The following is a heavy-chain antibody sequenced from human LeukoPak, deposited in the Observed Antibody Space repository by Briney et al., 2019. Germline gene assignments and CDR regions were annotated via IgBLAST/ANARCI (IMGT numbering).Heavy chain of an antibody. D-gene: IGHD4-11*01. Sequence: SETLSLTCTVSGGSISSGSYYWSWIRQPAGKGLEWIGRIYTSGSTNYNPSLKSRVTISVDTSKNQFSLKLSSVTAADTAVYYCARVTMTTVSYFDYWGQGTLVTVSS. CDR3: ARVTMTTVSYFDY. CDR2: IYTSGST. V-gene: IGHV4-61*02. CDR1: GGSISSGSYY. J-gene: IGHJ4*02.